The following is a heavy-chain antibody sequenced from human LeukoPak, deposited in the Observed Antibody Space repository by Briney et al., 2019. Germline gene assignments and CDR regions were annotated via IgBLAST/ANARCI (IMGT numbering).Heavy chain of an antibody. CDR1: GGSISSSSYY. D-gene: IGHD3-10*01. V-gene: IGHV4-61*05. CDR3: ARVYDSGSQAYFYYMDV. J-gene: IGHJ6*03. CDR2: IYSSGST. Sequence: SETLSLTCTVSGGSISSSSYYWGWIRQPPGKGLEWIGYIYSSGSTNYNPSLKSRVTMSVDPSKNQFSLKVNSVTAADTAVYYCARVYDSGSQAYFYYMDVWGKGPRSPSP.